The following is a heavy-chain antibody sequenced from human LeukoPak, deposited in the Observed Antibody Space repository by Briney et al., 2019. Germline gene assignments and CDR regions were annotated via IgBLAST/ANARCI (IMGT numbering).Heavy chain of an antibody. V-gene: IGHV1-8*01. CDR3: ARGARYCSSTSCHKVPFDP. J-gene: IGHJ5*02. CDR2: MNPNSGNT. Sequence: ASVKVSCKASGYTFTSYDINWVRQATGQGLEWMGWMNPNSGNTGYAQKFQGRVTMTRNTSISTAYMELSSLRSEDTAVYYCARGARYCSSTSCHKVPFDPWGQGTLVPVSS. D-gene: IGHD2-2*01. CDR1: GYTFTSYD.